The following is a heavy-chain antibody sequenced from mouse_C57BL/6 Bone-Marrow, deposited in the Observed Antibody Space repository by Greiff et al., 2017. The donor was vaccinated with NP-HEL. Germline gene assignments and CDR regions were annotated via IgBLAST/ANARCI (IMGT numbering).Heavy chain of an antibody. CDR1: GYSITSGYY. CDR2: ISYDGSN. D-gene: IGHD2-4*01. Sequence: EVKLQESGPGLVKPSQSLSLTCSVTGYSITSGYYWNWIRQFPGNKLEWMGYISYDGSNNYNPSLKNRISITRDTSKNQFFLKLNSVTTEDTATYYCAREDYDGFYWGQGTSVTVSS. V-gene: IGHV3-6*01. J-gene: IGHJ4*01. CDR3: AREDYDGFY.